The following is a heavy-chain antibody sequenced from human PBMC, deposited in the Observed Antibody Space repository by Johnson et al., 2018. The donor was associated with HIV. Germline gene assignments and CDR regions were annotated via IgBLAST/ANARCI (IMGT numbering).Heavy chain of an antibody. CDR1: GFTVSNIF. J-gene: IGHJ3*02. CDR3: AREGPSERAGFDI. CDR2: TYSGGST. V-gene: IGHV3-53*01. Sequence: VQLEESGGGLIQPGGSLRLSCAASGFTVSNIFMNWVRQAPGKGLEWLSVTYSGGSTYYADSVTGRFTISRDNSKNTLYRQMNSLRADDTAVYYGAREGPSERAGFDIWGQGTMVTVSS.